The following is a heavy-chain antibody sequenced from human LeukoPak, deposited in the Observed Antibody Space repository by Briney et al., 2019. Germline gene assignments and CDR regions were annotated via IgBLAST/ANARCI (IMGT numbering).Heavy chain of an antibody. CDR3: ARGKRNFDY. CDR1: GYSFSTYW. V-gene: IGHV5-51*01. Sequence: GESLKISFKGSGYSFSTYWIAWVRQMPGKGLEWMGIIYPGDSDTRYSPSFQGQVTISADKSISNAYLQWSSLKASDTAIYYCARGKRNFDYWGQGTLVTVSS. CDR2: IYPGDSDT. J-gene: IGHJ4*02.